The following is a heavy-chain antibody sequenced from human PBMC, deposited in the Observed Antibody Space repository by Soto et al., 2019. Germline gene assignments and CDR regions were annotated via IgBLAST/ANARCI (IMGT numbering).Heavy chain of an antibody. CDR2: IYYSGST. V-gene: IGHV4-59*08. Sequence: SETLSLTCTVSGGSISSYYWSWIRQPPGKGLEWIGYIYYSGSTNYNPSLKSRVTISVDTSKNQFSLKLSSVTAADTAVYYCARQKESWRYCSSTSCYMDVWGKGTTVTVSS. CDR3: ARQKESWRYCSSTSCYMDV. CDR1: GGSISSYY. D-gene: IGHD2-2*01. J-gene: IGHJ6*03.